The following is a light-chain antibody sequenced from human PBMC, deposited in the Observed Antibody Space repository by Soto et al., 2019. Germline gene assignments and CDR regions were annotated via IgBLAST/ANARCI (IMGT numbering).Light chain of an antibody. CDR1: QGIRTE. CDR2: AAS. CDR3: LLDYDYPRT. Sequence: ATQMTQSPSSLSASVGDRVTIACRASQGIRTELGWYQQKPGEAPKLLIYAASTLQSGVPSRFSGSGSGTDFTLTISSLQPEDFATYYCLLDYDYPRTFGQGTKVEMK. J-gene: IGKJ1*01. V-gene: IGKV1-6*01.